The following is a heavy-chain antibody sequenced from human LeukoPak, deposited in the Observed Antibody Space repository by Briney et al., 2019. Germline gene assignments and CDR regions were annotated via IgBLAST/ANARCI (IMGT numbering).Heavy chain of an antibody. D-gene: IGHD6-13*01. CDR2: INHSGST. J-gene: IGHJ4*02. V-gene: IGHV4-34*01. CDR1: GGSFSGYY. CDR3: ARGKMYSSGWYNY. Sequence: SETLSLTCAVYGGSFSGYYWSWIRQPPGKGLEWIGEINHSGSTNYNPPLKSRVTISVDTSKNQFSLKLSSVTAADTAVYYCARGKMYSSGWYNYWGQGTLVTVSS.